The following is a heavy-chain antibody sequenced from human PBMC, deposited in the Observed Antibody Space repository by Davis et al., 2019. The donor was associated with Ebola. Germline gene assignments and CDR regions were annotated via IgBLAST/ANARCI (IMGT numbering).Heavy chain of an antibody. CDR1: GFSFSSYW. CDR3: ARGPSTGNSFSY. CDR2: INRDGSTT. V-gene: IGHV3-74*03. D-gene: IGHD6-13*01. Sequence: GESLKISCAASGFSFSSYWMHWVRQAPGKGLMWVSRINRDGSTTTYADSVKGRFTISRDNAKNSLYLQMNSLRAEDTAVYYCARGPSTGNSFSYWGQGTLVTVSS. J-gene: IGHJ4*02.